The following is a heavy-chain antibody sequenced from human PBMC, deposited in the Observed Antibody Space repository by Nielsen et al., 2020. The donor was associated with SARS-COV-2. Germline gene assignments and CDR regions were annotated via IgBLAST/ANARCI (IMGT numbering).Heavy chain of an antibody. D-gene: IGHD3-22*01. V-gene: IGHV1-69*13. CDR2: IIPIFGTA. Sequence: SVKVSCKASGGTFSSYAISWVRQAPGQGLEWMGGIIPIFGTANYAQKFQGRVTITADESTSTAYMELSSLRSEDTAVYYCARDLGIYYYDSSGYPPGGVDYWGQGTLVTVSS. CDR1: GGTFSSYA. J-gene: IGHJ4*02. CDR3: ARDLGIYYYDSSGYPPGGVDY.